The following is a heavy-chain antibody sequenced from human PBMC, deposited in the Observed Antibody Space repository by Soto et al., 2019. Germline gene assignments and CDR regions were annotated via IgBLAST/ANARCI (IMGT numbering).Heavy chain of an antibody. CDR3: AGGSGSYRNFDY. D-gene: IGHD3-10*01. Sequence: QLQLQESGPGLVKPSETLSLTCTVSGGSISSSSYYWGWIRQPPGKGLEWIGSIYYSGSTYYNPSLKSRVTISVDTSKNQFSLKLSSVTAADTAVYYCAGGSGSYRNFDYWGQGTLVTVSS. J-gene: IGHJ4*02. CDR1: GGSISSSSYY. V-gene: IGHV4-39*01. CDR2: IYYSGST.